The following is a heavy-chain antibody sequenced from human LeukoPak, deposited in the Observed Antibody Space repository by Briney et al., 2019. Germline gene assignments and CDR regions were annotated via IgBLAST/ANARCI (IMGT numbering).Heavy chain of an antibody. CDR2: IYPGDSDT. D-gene: IGHD1-26*01. CDR3: VRLTSGSYQIDY. CDR1: GYSFTSYW. Sequence: GESLKISCEGSGYSFTSYWIGWVRQMPGKGLEWMGIIYPGDSDTRYSPSFQGQVTISADNSISTAYLQWSSLKASDTAVYYCVRLTSGSYQIDYWGQGTLVTVSS. V-gene: IGHV5-51*01. J-gene: IGHJ4*02.